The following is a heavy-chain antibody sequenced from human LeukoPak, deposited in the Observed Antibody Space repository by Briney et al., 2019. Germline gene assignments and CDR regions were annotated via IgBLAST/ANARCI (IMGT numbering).Heavy chain of an antibody. Sequence: GASVKVSCKASGYTFTGYYMHWVRQAPGQGLEWMGWINPNSGGTNYAQKFQGRVTMTRDTSISTAYMELSRLRSDDTAVYYCVRGYYYDSSGYYYVVGDAFDIWGQGTMVTVSS. CDR1: GYTFTGYY. J-gene: IGHJ3*02. CDR2: INPNSGGT. CDR3: VRGYYYDSSGYYYVVGDAFDI. V-gene: IGHV1-2*02. D-gene: IGHD3-22*01.